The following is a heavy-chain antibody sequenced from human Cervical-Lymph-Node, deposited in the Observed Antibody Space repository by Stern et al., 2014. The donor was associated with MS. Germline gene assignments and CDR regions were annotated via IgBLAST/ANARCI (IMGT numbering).Heavy chain of an antibody. V-gene: IGHV3-33*01. J-gene: IGHJ4*02. D-gene: IGHD6-13*01. Sequence: VQLVESGGGVVQPGRSLRLSCAASGFSFSRYAMHWVRQAPGKGLEWVALIWYDGSNPYHADSVTGRFTISRDNFKNTLYLQMNSLRAEDTAVYXCASAYSSSHYYFDYWGQGTLVTVSS. CDR3: ASAYSSSHYYFDY. CDR2: IWYDGSNP. CDR1: GFSFSRYA.